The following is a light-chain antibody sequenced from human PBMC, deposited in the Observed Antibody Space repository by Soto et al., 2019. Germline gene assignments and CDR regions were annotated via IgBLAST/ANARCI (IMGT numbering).Light chain of an antibody. CDR3: QQYYSPPWT. CDR1: QSILYSSNNQNY. J-gene: IGKJ1*01. CDR2: WAS. Sequence: DIVMTQSPDSLAVSLGERATINCRSSQSILYSSNNQNYLAWYQQKPGQPPKLLIYWASTRESVVPDRFGGSGSGTDFTLTISSLQAEDVAVYYCQQYYSPPWTFGQGTKVEIK. V-gene: IGKV4-1*01.